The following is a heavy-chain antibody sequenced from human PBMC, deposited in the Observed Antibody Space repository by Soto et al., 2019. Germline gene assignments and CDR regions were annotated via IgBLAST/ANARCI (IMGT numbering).Heavy chain of an antibody. J-gene: IGHJ4*02. CDR2: ISYDGSNK. V-gene: IGHV3-30-3*01. CDR1: GFTFSSYA. D-gene: IGHD2-21*01. Sequence: GGSLRLSCAASGFTFSSYAMHWVRQAPGKGLEWVAVISYDGSNKYYADSVKGRFTISRDNSKNTLYLQMNSLRAEDTAVYYCARDVAYYFDYWGQGTLVTVSS. CDR3: ARDVAYYFDY.